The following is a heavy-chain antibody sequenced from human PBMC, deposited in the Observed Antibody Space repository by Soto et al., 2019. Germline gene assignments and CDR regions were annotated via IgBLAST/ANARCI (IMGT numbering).Heavy chain of an antibody. J-gene: IGHJ6*02. CDR3: VRQGIGVLHGLVDV. D-gene: IGHD3-10*01. V-gene: IGHV4-59*08. Sequence: QVQLQESGPGLVKPSETLSLTCTVSGDSISGYNLAWIRQPPGKGLEWIGYFRSGGGTSYNPSLQRPVAIAADTSTKQFPLRLSSVTAADTAVYYCVRQGIGVLHGLVDVWGQGTTVTVSS. CDR1: GDSISGYN. CDR2: FRSGGGT.